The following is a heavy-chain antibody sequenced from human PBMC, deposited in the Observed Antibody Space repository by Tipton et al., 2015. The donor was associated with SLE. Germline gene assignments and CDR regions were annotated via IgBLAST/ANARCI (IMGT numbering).Heavy chain of an antibody. V-gene: IGHV3-23*03. D-gene: IGHD5-12*01. Sequence: SLRLSCAASGFTFSSYAMSWVRQAPGKGLEWVSVIYSGGSTYYADSAKGRFTISRDNSKNTLYLQMNSLRAEDTAVYYCAKGRGYSGYDLFDYWGQGTLVTVSS. CDR2: IYSGGST. CDR1: GFTFSSYA. J-gene: IGHJ4*02. CDR3: AKGRGYSGYDLFDY.